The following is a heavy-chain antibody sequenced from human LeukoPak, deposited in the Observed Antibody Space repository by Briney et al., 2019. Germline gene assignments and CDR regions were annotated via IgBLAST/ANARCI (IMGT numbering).Heavy chain of an antibody. CDR3: ARPAYGDYVRWFDP. CDR2: IYYSGST. Sequence: SETLSLTCTVSGGSVSSGSYYWRWIRQPPGKGLERIGYIYYSGSTNYNPSLKGRVTISVDTSKNQFSLRLSSVTAADTAVYYCARPAYGDYVRWFDPWGRGSLVSVSS. CDR1: GGSVSSGSYY. D-gene: IGHD4-17*01. V-gene: IGHV4-61*01. J-gene: IGHJ5*02.